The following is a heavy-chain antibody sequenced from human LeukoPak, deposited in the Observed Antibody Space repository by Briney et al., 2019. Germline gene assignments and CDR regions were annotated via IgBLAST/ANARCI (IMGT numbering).Heavy chain of an antibody. CDR2: IYYSGST. CDR3: ARLRLQYIFDY. Sequence: SETLSLTCNVSGASISSGGFYWSWSRQHPGKGLEWIGYIYYSGSTYYNPSLKSRVTISVDISKNQFSLRLSSVSAADTAVYYCARLRLQYIFDYWGQGALVTVSS. V-gene: IGHV4-31*03. CDR1: GASISSGGFY. J-gene: IGHJ4*02. D-gene: IGHD4-11*01.